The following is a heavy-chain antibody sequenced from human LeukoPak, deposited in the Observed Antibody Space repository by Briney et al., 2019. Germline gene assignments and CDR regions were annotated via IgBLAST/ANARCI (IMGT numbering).Heavy chain of an antibody. CDR3: ASVRELLGFDY. Sequence: SETLSLTCTVSGGSISSSSYYWGWTRQPPGKGLEWIGGIYYSGSTYYNPSLKSRVTISVDTSKNQFSLKLSSVTAADTAVYYCASVRELLGFDYWGQGTLVTVSS. CDR1: GGSISSSSYY. D-gene: IGHD1-26*01. V-gene: IGHV4-39*07. J-gene: IGHJ4*02. CDR2: IYYSGST.